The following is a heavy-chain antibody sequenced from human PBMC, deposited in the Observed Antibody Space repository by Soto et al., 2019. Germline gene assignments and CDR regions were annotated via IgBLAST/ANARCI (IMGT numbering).Heavy chain of an antibody. J-gene: IGHJ4*02. Sequence: SETLSLTCTVSGGSISSYYWSWIRQPPGKGLEWVGYIYYTGSTNYNPSLKSRVTISVDTSKNQFTLKLSSVTAADTAVYYCARSAPYYDFWSGYLDYWGQGALVTVSS. D-gene: IGHD3-3*01. V-gene: IGHV4-59*01. CDR2: IYYTGST. CDR3: ARSAPYYDFWSGYLDY. CDR1: GGSISSYY.